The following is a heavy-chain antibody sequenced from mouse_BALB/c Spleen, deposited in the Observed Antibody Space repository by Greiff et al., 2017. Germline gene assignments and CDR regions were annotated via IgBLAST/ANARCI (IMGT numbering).Heavy chain of an antibody. Sequence: VQLQQSGAELARPGASVKLSCKASGYTFTSYWMQWVKQRPGQGLEWIGAIYPGDGDTRYTQKFKGKATLTADKSSSTAYMQLSSLASEDSAVYYCASGTTEWYFDVWGAGTTVTVSS. CDR2: IYPGDGDT. V-gene: IGHV1-87*01. CDR3: ASGTTEWYFDV. D-gene: IGHD2-14*01. J-gene: IGHJ1*01. CDR1: GYTFTSYW.